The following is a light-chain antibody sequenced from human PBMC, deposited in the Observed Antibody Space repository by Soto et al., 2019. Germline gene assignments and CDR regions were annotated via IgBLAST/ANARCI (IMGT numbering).Light chain of an antibody. J-gene: IGLJ1*01. V-gene: IGLV1-40*01. CDR1: SSNIGAGYD. Sequence: QSVLTQPPSVSGAPGQRVTISCTGSSSNIGAGYDVHWYQQLPGAAPKLLIYGNSNRPSGLPDRFSGSKSGTSASLAITGLQADDEADYYCQSYDYSLSVLYVLGTWTKVTVL. CDR2: GNS. CDR3: QSYDYSLSVLYV.